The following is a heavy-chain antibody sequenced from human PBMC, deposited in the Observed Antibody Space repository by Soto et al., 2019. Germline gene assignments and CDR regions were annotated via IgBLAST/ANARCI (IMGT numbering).Heavy chain of an antibody. D-gene: IGHD6-25*01. CDR2: IYSGGYT. CDR3: APQRGGGGY. V-gene: IGHV3-53*01. CDR1: GFTVSNNY. J-gene: IGHJ4*02. Sequence: EVQLVESGGGLIQPGGSLRLSCAVSGFTVSNNYMSWVRQAPGKGLEGVSVIYSGGYTAYGDSVKGRFTISRDNSKNKLIPQMNGLGAGAPAFFFCAPQRGGGGYWGQGTLVTVSS.